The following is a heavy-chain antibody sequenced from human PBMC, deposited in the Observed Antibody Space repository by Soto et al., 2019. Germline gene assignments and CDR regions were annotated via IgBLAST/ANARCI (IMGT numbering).Heavy chain of an antibody. Sequence: TSETLSLTCTVSGGSISSYYWSWIRQPPGKGLEWIGYIYYSGSTNYNPSLKSRVTISVDTSNNQFSLKLSSVTAADTAVYYCARDIMGTNYYYYGMDVWGQGTTVTVSS. CDR2: IYYSGST. CDR1: GGSISSYY. V-gene: IGHV4-59*01. CDR3: ARDIMGTNYYYYGMDV. D-gene: IGHD2-8*01. J-gene: IGHJ6*02.